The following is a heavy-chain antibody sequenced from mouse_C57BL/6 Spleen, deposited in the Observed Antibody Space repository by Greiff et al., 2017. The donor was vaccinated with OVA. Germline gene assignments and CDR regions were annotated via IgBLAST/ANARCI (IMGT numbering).Heavy chain of an antibody. CDR3: AGGYGSSYRYFDV. Sequence: QVQLKQSGTELVKPGASVKLSCKASGYTFTSYWMHWVKQRPGQGLEWIGNINPSNGGTNYNEKFKSKATLTVDKSSSTAYMQLSSLTSEDSAVYYCAGGYGSSYRYFDVWGTGTTVTVSS. J-gene: IGHJ1*03. D-gene: IGHD1-1*01. CDR1: GYTFTSYW. V-gene: IGHV1-53*01. CDR2: INPSNGGT.